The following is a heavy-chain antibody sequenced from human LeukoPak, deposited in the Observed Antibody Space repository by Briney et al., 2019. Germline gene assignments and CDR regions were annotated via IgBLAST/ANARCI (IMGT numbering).Heavy chain of an antibody. CDR3: ARLGHIAASGTYHY. V-gene: IGHV4-59*08. CDR1: SGSISSYY. Sequence: SETLTLTCTVSSGSISSYYWSWLRQPPGKGLEWVANIFYSGSPNYNPSLKSRVTIYFDTYKNQFSLKLSFVIAADTAVYYCARLGHIAASGTYHYCVQGTLVTVSS. D-gene: IGHD6-13*01. CDR2: IFYSGSP. J-gene: IGHJ4*02.